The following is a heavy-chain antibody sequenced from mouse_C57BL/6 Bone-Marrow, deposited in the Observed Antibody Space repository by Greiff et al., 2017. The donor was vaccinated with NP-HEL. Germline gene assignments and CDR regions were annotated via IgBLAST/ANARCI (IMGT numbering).Heavy chain of an antibody. Sequence: DVKLVESGGGLVQPGGSMKLSCVASGFTFSNYWMNWVRQSPEKGLEWVAQIRLKSDNYATHYAESVKGRFTISRDDSKSSVYLQMNNLRAEDTGIYYCTGSIYYDYDGFAYWGQGTLVTVSA. CDR2: IRLKSDNYAT. CDR3: TGSIYYDYDGFAY. J-gene: IGHJ3*01. V-gene: IGHV6-3*01. CDR1: GFTFSNYW. D-gene: IGHD2-4*01.